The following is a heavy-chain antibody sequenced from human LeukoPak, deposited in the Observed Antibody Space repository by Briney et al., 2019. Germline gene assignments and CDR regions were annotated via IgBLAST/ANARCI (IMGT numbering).Heavy chain of an antibody. Sequence: GGSLRLSCAASGFTFSSYAMHWVRQAPGKGLEWVAVISYDGSNKYYADSVKGRFTISRDNSKNTLYLQMNSLRAEDTAVYYCARDTSGSYYVGKDFDYWGQGTLVTVSS. V-gene: IGHV3-30-3*01. CDR3: ARDTSGSYYVGKDFDY. CDR1: GFTFSSYA. D-gene: IGHD1-26*01. CDR2: ISYDGSNK. J-gene: IGHJ4*02.